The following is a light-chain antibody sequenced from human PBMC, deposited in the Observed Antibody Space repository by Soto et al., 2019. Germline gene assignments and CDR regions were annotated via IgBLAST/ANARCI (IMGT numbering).Light chain of an antibody. CDR2: DAS. CDR3: QQRSNWPELT. CDR1: QSVSSY. J-gene: IGKJ4*01. V-gene: IGKV3-11*01. Sequence: EIVLTQSPATLSLSPGERATLSCRASQSVSSYFAWYQQKPGQAPRLLIYDASNRATGIPARFSGSGSATDFTLTISSLEPEDFAVYYCQQRSNWPELTFGGGTKVEIK.